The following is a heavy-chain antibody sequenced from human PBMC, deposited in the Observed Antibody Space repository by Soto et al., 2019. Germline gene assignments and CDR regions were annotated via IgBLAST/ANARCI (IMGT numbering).Heavy chain of an antibody. CDR1: GGSISSDANF. CDR3: ARGSFSSSSSWFDP. CDR2: ISYTGRT. J-gene: IGHJ5*02. D-gene: IGHD6-6*01. V-gene: IGHV4-31*03. Sequence: QVQLQESGPGLVKPSQTLSLTCTVSGGSISSDANFWSWIRQLPGRGLEWIGYISYTGRTYYTPSLNSRLTIALDTSKNLLSLRLSAVTASDAAVYFCARGSFSSSSSWFDPWGQGTLVTVSS.